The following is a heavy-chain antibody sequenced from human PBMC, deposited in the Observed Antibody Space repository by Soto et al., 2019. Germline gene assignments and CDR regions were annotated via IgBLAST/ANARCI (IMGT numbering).Heavy chain of an antibody. D-gene: IGHD3-10*01. V-gene: IGHV4-31*03. J-gene: IGHJ4*02. CDR2: IYYSGST. CDR1: GGSISSGGYY. Sequence: SSETLSLTCTVSGGSISSGGYYWSWIRQHPGKGLEWIGYIYYSGSTYYNPSLKSRVTISVDTSKNQFSLKLSSVTAADTAVYYCASFERMVRGAKTFDYWGQGTLVTAPQ. CDR3: ASFERMVRGAKTFDY.